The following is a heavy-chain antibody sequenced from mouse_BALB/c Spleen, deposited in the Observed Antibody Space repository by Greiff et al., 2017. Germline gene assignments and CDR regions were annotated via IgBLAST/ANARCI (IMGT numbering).Heavy chain of an antibody. V-gene: IGHV14-4*02. J-gene: IGHJ4*01. Sequence: VQLQQSGAELVRSGASVKLSCTASGFNIKDYYMHWVKQRPEQGLEWIGWIDPENGDTEYAPKFQGKATMTADTSSNTAYLQLSSLTSEDTAVYYGNAARATIAMDYWGQGTSVTVSS. CDR3: NAARATIAMDY. CDR1: GFNIKDYY. CDR2: IDPENGDT. D-gene: IGHD3-1*01.